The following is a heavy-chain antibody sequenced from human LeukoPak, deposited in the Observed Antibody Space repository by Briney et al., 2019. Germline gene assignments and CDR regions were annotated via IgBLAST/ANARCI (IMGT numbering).Heavy chain of an antibody. CDR2: ISGSGGST. V-gene: IGHV3-23*01. Sequence: GGSLRLSCAASGFTFSSYAMSWVRQAPGKGLEWVSAISGSGGSTYYADSVKGRFTISRDNSKNTLYLQMNSLRAEDTAVYYCAKVWDSYDEIYYFDYWGQGTLVTVSS. CDR1: GFTFSSYA. J-gene: IGHJ4*02. CDR3: AKVWDSYDEIYYFDY. D-gene: IGHD5-18*01.